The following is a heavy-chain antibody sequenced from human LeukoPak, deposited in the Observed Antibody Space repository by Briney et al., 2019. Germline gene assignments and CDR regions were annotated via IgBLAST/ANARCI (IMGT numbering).Heavy chain of an antibody. J-gene: IGHJ4*02. D-gene: IGHD1-26*01. Sequence: GGSLRLSCAASGFTFSSYSMNWVRQAPGKGLEWFTYISSSGTTRYYADSVKGRFTISRDNAKNSLYLQMNSLRAEDTAVYYCARDQWRSVVGATSVWGQGTLVTVSS. V-gene: IGHV3-48*04. CDR2: ISSSGTTR. CDR3: ARDQWRSVVGATSV. CDR1: GFTFSSYS.